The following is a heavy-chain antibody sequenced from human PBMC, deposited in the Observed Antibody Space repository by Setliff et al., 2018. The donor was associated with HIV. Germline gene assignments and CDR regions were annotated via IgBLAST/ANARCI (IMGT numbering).Heavy chain of an antibody. CDR3: ARTRGRALLSYYFDS. Sequence: KSSETLSLTCTVSGGSIRSSDNYWSWIRQPPGKALEWIGYIYYSGGTFYNPSLKSRLAISVDTAKNQFSLKLSSVTAADTAVYYCARTRGRALLSYYFDSWGQGRLVTVSS. V-gene: IGHV4-30-4*02. CDR2: IYYSGGT. J-gene: IGHJ4*02. CDR1: GGSIRSSDNY.